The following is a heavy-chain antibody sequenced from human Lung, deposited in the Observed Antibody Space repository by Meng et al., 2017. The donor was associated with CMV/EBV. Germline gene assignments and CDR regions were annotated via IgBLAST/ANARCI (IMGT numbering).Heavy chain of an antibody. Sequence: SCTASGFTFPTYSLHWVRQAPGKGLEWVAVISYDGSNKYYADSVKGRFTISRDNSKNKMYFQMNSLKTEDTSVYYCARDSEGSNGSGRSPYYFDFWXRGPLVTVSS. CDR3: ARDSEGSNGSGRSPYYFDF. CDR2: ISYDGSNK. D-gene: IGHD2-8*01. J-gene: IGHJ4*02. V-gene: IGHV3-30-3*01. CDR1: GFTFPTYS.